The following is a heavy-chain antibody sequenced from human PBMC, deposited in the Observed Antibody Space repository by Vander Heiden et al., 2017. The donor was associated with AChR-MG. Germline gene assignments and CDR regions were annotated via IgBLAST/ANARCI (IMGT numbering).Heavy chain of an antibody. Sequence: EIHLVESGGGLVKPGGSLRLSCVASGLSFSKTWMSWVRQAPGKGLEWVGRIKSESDGGTRDYAAPVQGRCIISRDDSKNTLFLQMKSLKIEDTAVYYCTLPSGGHFDLWGRGTLVTVS. CDR2: IKSESDGGTR. CDR3: TLPSGGHFDL. CDR1: GLSFSKTW. J-gene: IGHJ2*01. D-gene: IGHD1-26*01. V-gene: IGHV3-15*01.